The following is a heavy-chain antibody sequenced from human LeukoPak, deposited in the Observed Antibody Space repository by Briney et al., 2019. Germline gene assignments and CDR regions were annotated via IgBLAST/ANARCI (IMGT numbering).Heavy chain of an antibody. D-gene: IGHD2-15*01. V-gene: IGHV1-8*01. Sequence: ASVKVSCKASGYTFTSYDINWVRQATGQGLEWMGWMNPNSGNTGYAQKFQGRVTMTRNTSISTAYMELSSLRSEDTAVYYCARVKAPLRWWHFDYWGQGTLVTVSS. CDR3: ARVKAPLRWWHFDY. J-gene: IGHJ4*02. CDR1: GYTFTSYD. CDR2: MNPNSGNT.